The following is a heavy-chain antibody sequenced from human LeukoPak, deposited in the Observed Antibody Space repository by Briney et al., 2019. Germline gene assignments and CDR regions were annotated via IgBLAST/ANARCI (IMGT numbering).Heavy chain of an antibody. D-gene: IGHD2-2*01. CDR1: GFTFSSYA. J-gene: IGHJ4*02. CDR2: ISYDGSNK. Sequence: QTGGSLRLSCAASGFTFSSYAMHWVRQAPGKGLEWVAVISYDGSNKYYADSVKGRFTISRDNSKNTLYLQMNGLRAEDTAVYYCARGDEDIVVVPADVWGQGTLVTVSS. CDR3: ARGDEDIVVVPADV. V-gene: IGHV3-30-3*01.